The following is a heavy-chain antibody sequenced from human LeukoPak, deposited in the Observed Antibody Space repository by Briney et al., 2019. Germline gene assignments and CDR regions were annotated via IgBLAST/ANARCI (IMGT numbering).Heavy chain of an antibody. Sequence: VASVKVSCKASGYTFTSYGISWVRQAPGQGLEWMGWISAYNGNTNYAQKLQGRVTMTTDTSTSTAYMELRSLRSDDTAVYYCAGDIPRYCSGGSCYSTYYYGMDVWGQGTTVTVSS. D-gene: IGHD2-15*01. CDR3: AGDIPRYCSGGSCYSTYYYGMDV. V-gene: IGHV1-18*01. CDR1: GYTFTSYG. J-gene: IGHJ6*02. CDR2: ISAYNGNT.